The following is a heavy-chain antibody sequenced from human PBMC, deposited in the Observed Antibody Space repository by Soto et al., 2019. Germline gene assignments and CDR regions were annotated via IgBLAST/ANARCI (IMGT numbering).Heavy chain of an antibody. Sequence: SQTLSLTCAVSGGSISSGGYSWSWIRQPPGKGLEWIGYIYHSGSTYYNPSLKSRVTISVDRSKNQFSLKLSSVTAADTAVYYCANSHAGAHITAADTNWFDPWGQGTLVTSPQ. CDR2: IYHSGST. D-gene: IGHD6-13*01. CDR1: GGSISSGGYS. CDR3: ANSHAGAHITAADTNWFDP. J-gene: IGHJ5*02. V-gene: IGHV4-30-2*01.